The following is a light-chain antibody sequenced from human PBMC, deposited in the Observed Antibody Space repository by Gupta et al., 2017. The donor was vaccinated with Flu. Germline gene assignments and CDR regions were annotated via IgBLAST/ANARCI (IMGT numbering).Light chain of an antibody. J-gene: IGLJ1*01. CDR3: CSYGGSSTHV. Sequence: QSALTQPASVSGSPGQSITISCTGTSSDVGNYNLVSWYQQHTGKAPNSGVSNRFSGSKSGNTASLTISGLQAEDEADYYCCSYGGSSTHVFGTGTKVTVL. V-gene: IGLV2-23*01. CDR1: SSDVGNYNL.